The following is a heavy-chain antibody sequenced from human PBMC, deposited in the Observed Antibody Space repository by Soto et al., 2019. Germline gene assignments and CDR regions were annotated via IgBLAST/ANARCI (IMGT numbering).Heavy chain of an antibody. D-gene: IGHD3-10*01. CDR2: IYPGDSDT. J-gene: IGHJ6*02. CDR1: GYSFTSYW. V-gene: IGHV5-51*01. CDR3: ARHAKYGSGSYYYYYYGMDV. Sequence: GESLKISCKGSGYSFTSYWIGWVRQMPGKGLEWMGIIYPGDSDTRYSPSFQGQVTISADKSISTAYLQWSSLKASDTATYYCARHAKYGSGSYYYYYYGMDVWGQGTTVTVSS.